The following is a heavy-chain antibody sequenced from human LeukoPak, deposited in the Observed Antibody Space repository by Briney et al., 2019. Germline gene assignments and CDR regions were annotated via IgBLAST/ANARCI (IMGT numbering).Heavy chain of an antibody. D-gene: IGHD2-2*01. V-gene: IGHV4-61*02. Sequence: PSETLSLTCAVSGGSISSGSYYWNWIRQPAGKGLEWIGRIYTSGSTNYNPSLKSRVTFSIDASKNQFSLKVRSVTAADTAVYYCAREGQYQLLSIPCWGQGTLVTVSS. CDR2: IYTSGST. J-gene: IGHJ4*02. CDR1: GGSISSGSYY. CDR3: AREGQYQLLSIPC.